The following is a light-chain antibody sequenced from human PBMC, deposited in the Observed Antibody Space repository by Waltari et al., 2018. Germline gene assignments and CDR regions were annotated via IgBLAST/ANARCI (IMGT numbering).Light chain of an antibody. CDR1: KLGDNY. Sequence: SYELTQPPSVSVSPGQTASITCSGDKLGDNYACWYQQKPGQSPVLVIYQDSKRPSGIPERFSGSNSGNTATLTISGTQAMDEADYYCQAWDSSTAVVFGGGTKLTVL. CDR3: QAWDSSTAVV. V-gene: IGLV3-1*01. CDR2: QDS. J-gene: IGLJ2*01.